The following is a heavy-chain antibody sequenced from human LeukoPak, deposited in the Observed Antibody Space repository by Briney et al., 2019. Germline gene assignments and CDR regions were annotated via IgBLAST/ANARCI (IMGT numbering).Heavy chain of an antibody. J-gene: IGHJ4*02. CDR3: ARDQAGYSSGWYLGY. Sequence: ASVKVSCKASGYTFTSYGISWVRQAPGQGLEWMGWISAYNGNTNYAQKLQGRVTMTTDTSTSTAYMELRSLRSDDTAVYYCARDQAGYSSGWYLGYWGQGTLVTVSS. V-gene: IGHV1-18*01. CDR1: GYTFTSYG. CDR2: ISAYNGNT. D-gene: IGHD6-19*01.